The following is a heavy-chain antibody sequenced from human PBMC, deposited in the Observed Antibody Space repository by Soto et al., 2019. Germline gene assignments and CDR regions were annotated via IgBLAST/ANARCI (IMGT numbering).Heavy chain of an antibody. CDR1: GGSFSGYY. Sequence: SETLSLTCAVYGGSFSGYYWSWIRQPPGKGLEWIGEINHSGSTNYNPSLRSRVTISVDTSKNQFSLKLSSVTAADTAVYCCASNKREMATIDYWGQGTLVTVSS. CDR2: INHSGST. CDR3: ASNKREMATIDY. V-gene: IGHV4-34*01. J-gene: IGHJ4*02. D-gene: IGHD5-12*01.